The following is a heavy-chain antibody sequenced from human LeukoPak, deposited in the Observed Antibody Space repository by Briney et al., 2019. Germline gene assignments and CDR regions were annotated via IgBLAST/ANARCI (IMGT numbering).Heavy chain of an antibody. CDR3: ASGYSYGSYYFDY. Sequence: SVKVSCKASGGTFSSYAISWVRQAPGQGLEWMGGIIPIFGTANYAQKFQGRVTITTDESTSTAYMELSSLRSEDTAVYYCASGYSYGSYYFDYWGQGTLVTVSS. CDR1: GGTFSSYA. D-gene: IGHD5-18*01. V-gene: IGHV1-69*05. J-gene: IGHJ4*02. CDR2: IIPIFGTA.